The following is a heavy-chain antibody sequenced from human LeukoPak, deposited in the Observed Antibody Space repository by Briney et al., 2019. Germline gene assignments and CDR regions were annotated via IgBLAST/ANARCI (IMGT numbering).Heavy chain of an antibody. CDR2: IRSETYGGTR. CDR3: GRGLTVVGAKYYFDY. V-gene: IGHV3-49*04. D-gene: IGHD1-26*01. CDR1: GFTFSGYG. Sequence: GSLRLSCTASGFTFSGYGLTWVRQAPGKGLEWVGFIRSETYGGTREYAASVKGRFTISRDDSNSIADLQMNSLKTEDTGVYYCGRGLTVVGAKYYFDYWGQGTLVTVSS. J-gene: IGHJ4*02.